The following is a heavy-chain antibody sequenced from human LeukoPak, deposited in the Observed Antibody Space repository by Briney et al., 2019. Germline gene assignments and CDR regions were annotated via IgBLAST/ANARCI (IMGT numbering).Heavy chain of an antibody. CDR1: GFTFSNAW. J-gene: IGHJ4*02. CDR2: INSDGSST. Sequence: GGSLRLSCAASGFTFSNAWMSWVRQAPGKGLVWVSRINSDGSSTSYADSVKGRFTISRDNAKNTLYLQMNSPRAEDTAVYYCVRGYGRFDYWGQGTLVTVSS. CDR3: VRGYGRFDY. V-gene: IGHV3-74*01. D-gene: IGHD3-10*01.